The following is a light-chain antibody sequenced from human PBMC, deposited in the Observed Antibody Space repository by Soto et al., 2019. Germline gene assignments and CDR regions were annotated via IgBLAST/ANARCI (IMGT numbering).Light chain of an antibody. CDR2: QDI. V-gene: IGLV3-1*01. CDR1: KLGNKY. Sequence: SYELTQPPSVSVSPGQTASITCSGDKLGNKYACWYQQKPGQSPVVVIYQDIKRPSGIPERFSGSNSGNTATLTISGTQAMDEADYYCQTWDSSTVVFGGGTKVTVL. CDR3: QTWDSSTVV. J-gene: IGLJ3*02.